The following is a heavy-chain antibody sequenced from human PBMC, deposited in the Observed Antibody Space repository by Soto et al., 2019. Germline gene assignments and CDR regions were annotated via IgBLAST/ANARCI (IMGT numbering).Heavy chain of an antibody. CDR1: GGSISSGGYY. D-gene: IGHD5-18*01. CDR3: ARLPDTAMVIFPGKQSYYYYGMDV. J-gene: IGHJ6*02. V-gene: IGHV4-31*03. Sequence: QVQLQESGPGLVKPSQTLSLTCTVSGGSISSGGYYWRWIRQHPGKGLEWIGYIYSSGSTYYNPSPKSRVTISVDTSKNQFSLKLSAVTAADTAVYYCARLPDTAMVIFPGKQSYYYYGMDVWGQGTTVTVSS. CDR2: IYSSGST.